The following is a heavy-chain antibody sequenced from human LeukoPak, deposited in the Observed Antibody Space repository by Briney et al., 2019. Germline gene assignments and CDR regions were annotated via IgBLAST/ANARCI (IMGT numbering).Heavy chain of an antibody. CDR2: IKQDGSEK. D-gene: IGHD3-9*01. V-gene: IGHV3-7*01. CDR1: GFTFSSYW. Sequence: GGSLRLSCAASGFTFSSYWVSWVRQAPGKGLEWVANIKQDGSEKYYVDSVKGRFTISRDNAKNSLYLQMNSLRAEDTAVYYCARDGSNYDILTGYDGWGQGTLVTVSS. CDR3: ARDGSNYDILTGYDG. J-gene: IGHJ4*02.